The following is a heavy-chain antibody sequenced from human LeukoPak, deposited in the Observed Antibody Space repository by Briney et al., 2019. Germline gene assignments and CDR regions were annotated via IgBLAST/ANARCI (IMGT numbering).Heavy chain of an antibody. D-gene: IGHD2/OR15-2a*01. CDR3: AIGPDSIGY. J-gene: IGHJ4*02. V-gene: IGHV4-34*01. CDR1: GGSFSGYY. CDR2: INHSGST. Sequence: SETLSLTCAVYGGSFSGYYWSWLRQPPGKGLEWIGEINHSGSTNYNPSLKSRVAISVDTSKNQFSLKLSSVAAADTAVYYCAIGPDSIGYWGQGTLVTVSS.